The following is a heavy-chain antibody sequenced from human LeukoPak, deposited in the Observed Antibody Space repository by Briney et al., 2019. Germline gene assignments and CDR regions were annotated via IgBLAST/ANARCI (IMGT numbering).Heavy chain of an antibody. D-gene: IGHD5-18*01. V-gene: IGHV1-18*01. CDR2: IKTYTGNT. Sequence: GASVKVSCKASGYTFTHYAIAWVRQAPGQGLECLGWIKTYTGNTNYTQKLQGRVTMTTDTSTSTAYMELTGLRPDDTAVYYCARDPSERGFTYGNGYYYYYMDVWGKGTTITVSS. CDR3: ARDPSERGFTYGNGYYYYYMDV. J-gene: IGHJ6*03. CDR1: GYTFTHYA.